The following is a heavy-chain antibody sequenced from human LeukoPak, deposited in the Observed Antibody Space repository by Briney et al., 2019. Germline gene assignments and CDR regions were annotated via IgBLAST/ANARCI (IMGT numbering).Heavy chain of an antibody. D-gene: IGHD4-17*01. V-gene: IGHV4-39*01. CDR1: GRSIGGSGYY. J-gene: IGHJ4*02. CDR3: ARHLTTWWDN. CDR2: INYSGNG. Sequence: PSESLSLTCAVSGRSIGGSGYYWGWIRQPPGKGLEWIGSINYSGNGYYNPSLKGRLTMSVDTSKNHFSLKLTSVTAADSGLYYCARHLTTWWDNWGQGTVVTVSS.